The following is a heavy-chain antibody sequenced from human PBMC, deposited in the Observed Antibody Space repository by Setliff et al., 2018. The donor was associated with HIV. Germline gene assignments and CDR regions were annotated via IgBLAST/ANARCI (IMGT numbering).Heavy chain of an antibody. V-gene: IGHV1-69*05. CDR1: GGAFSSYV. CDR3: ARGPCDRASCSFDF. CDR2: IIPMYGVT. Sequence: SVKVSCKASGGAFSSYVISWVRQAPGQGPEWMGGIIPMYGVTNYAQKFQGRVTITTDESTSTAYMELSSLRSEDTAVYYCARGPCDRASCSFDFWGQGTLVTVSS. J-gene: IGHJ4*02. D-gene: IGHD2-2*01.